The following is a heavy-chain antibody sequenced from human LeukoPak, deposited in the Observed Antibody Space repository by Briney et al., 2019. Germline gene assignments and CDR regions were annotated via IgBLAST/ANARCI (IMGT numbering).Heavy chain of an antibody. Sequence: PGGSLRLSCAASGFTASSNYMSWVRQAPGKGLEWVSVIYSGGSTYYADSVKGRFTISRDNSKNTLYLQMSSLRAEDTAVYYCARAPAPYSSGWFDWGQGTLVTVSS. J-gene: IGHJ4*02. CDR1: GFTASSNY. CDR2: IYSGGST. V-gene: IGHV3-53*01. CDR3: ARAPAPYSSGWFD. D-gene: IGHD6-19*01.